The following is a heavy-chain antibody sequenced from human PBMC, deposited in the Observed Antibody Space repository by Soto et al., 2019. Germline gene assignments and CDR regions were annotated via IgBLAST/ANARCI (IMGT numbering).Heavy chain of an antibody. CDR2: IIPILGIA. Sequence: QVQLVQSGAEVKKPGSSVKVSCKASGGTFSSYTISWVRQAPGQGLEWMGRIIPILGIANYAQKFQGRVTITADKSTSTAYMELSSLRSEDTAVYYCAMNHDYTKPFDYWGPGTLVTVSS. CDR1: GGTFSSYT. V-gene: IGHV1-69*02. D-gene: IGHD4-4*01. J-gene: IGHJ4*02. CDR3: AMNHDYTKPFDY.